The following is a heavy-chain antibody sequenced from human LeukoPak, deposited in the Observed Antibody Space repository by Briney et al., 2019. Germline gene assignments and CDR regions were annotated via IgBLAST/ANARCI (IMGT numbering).Heavy chain of an antibody. V-gene: IGHV3-74*01. CDR2: INDGGTYT. CDR1: GFAFSEYW. J-gene: IGHJ4*02. D-gene: IGHD3-16*01. Sequence: GGSLRLSCAGSGFAFSEYWMHWARQTPEKGLMWVSRINDGGTYTAYADSVKGRFTISRDNAKNSVYLQMNSLRPEDTAVYYCARVSFADGGYFDYWGQGTLVTVSS. CDR3: ARVSFADGGYFDY.